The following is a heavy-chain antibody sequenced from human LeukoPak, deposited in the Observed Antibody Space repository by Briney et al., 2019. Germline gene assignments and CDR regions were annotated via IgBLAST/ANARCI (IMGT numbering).Heavy chain of an antibody. Sequence: GASVKVSCRASGYTFITYAINWVRQAPGQGLEYMGWIRTNTGSPTYAQGFTGRFVFSLDTSVNTAYLQISSLKAEDTAVYYCAKDLDSAAFDIWGQGTMVTVSS. V-gene: IGHV7-4-1*02. CDR2: IRTNTGSP. D-gene: IGHD2-15*01. J-gene: IGHJ3*02. CDR3: AKDLDSAAFDI. CDR1: GYTFITYA.